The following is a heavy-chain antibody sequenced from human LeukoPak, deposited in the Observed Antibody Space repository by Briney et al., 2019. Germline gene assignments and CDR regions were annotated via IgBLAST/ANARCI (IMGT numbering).Heavy chain of an antibody. CDR3: ARGPHREYLEQWLTGQFGY. J-gene: IGHJ4*02. D-gene: IGHD6-19*01. CDR2: IKQDGSEK. V-gene: IGHV3-7*03. CDR1: GFTFSSYW. Sequence: GGSLRLSCAASGFTFSSYWMSWVRQAPGKGLEWVANIKQDGSEKYYVDSVKGRFTISRDNAKNSLHLQMNSLRAEDTAVYYCARGPHREYLEQWLTGQFGYWGQGTLVTVSS.